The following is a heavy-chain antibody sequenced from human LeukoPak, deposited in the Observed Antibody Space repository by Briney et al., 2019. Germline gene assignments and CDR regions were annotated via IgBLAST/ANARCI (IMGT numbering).Heavy chain of an antibody. CDR2: ISGSDNST. CDR1: GFTFINYA. V-gene: IGHV3-23*01. Sequence: GSLRLSCAASGFTFINYAMSWVRQAPRRGLEWVSSISGSDNSTNYADSVRGRFTISRDNPKNTLYLQLNSLRAEDTALYYCAKEMIAPHYFYDWGQGTLVTVSS. CDR3: AKEMIAPHYFYD. D-gene: IGHD3-22*01. J-gene: IGHJ4*02.